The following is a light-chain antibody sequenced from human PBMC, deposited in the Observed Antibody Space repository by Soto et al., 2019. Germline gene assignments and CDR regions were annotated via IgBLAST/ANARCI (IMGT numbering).Light chain of an antibody. J-gene: IGLJ2*01. CDR2: DVT. CDR3: SSYTSNTTPL. CDR1: SSDVGGYDY. V-gene: IGLV2-14*03. Sequence: QSALTQPASVSGSPGQSITISCTGTSSDVGGYDYVSWYQHHPGKAPKLIIYDVTDRPSGVSNRFSGSKSGNTASLTISGLQAEDEADYYCSSYTSNTTPLFGGGTQLTVL.